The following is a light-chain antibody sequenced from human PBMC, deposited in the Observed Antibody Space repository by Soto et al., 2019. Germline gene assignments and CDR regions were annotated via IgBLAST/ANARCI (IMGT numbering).Light chain of an antibody. V-gene: IGLV2-11*01. Sequence: LTQPRSVSGSPGQSVTISCTGTSSDVGAYNYASWYQQHPGKAPKLMIYDVSKRPSGVPGRFSGSKSGNTASLTVSGLQVEDEADYYCCSYAGSYTFEVFGTGTKVTVL. CDR2: DVS. J-gene: IGLJ1*01. CDR1: SSDVGAYNY. CDR3: CSYAGSYTFEV.